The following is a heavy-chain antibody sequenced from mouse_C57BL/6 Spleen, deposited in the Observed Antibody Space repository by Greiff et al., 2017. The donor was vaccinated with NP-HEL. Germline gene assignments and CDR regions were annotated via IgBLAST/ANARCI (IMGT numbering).Heavy chain of an antibody. CDR2: ISYDGSN. Sequence: VQLKESGPGLVKPSQSLSLTCSVTGYSITSGYYWNWIRQFPGNKLEWMGYISYDGSNNYHPSLQNRISITRDTSKNQFFLKLNSVTTEDTATYYCARVEIYWYFDVWGTGTTVTVSS. J-gene: IGHJ1*03. CDR3: ARVEIYWYFDV. CDR1: GYSITSGYY. V-gene: IGHV3-6*01.